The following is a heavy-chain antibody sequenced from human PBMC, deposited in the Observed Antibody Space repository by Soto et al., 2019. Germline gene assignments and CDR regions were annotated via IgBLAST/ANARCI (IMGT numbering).Heavy chain of an antibody. J-gene: IGHJ5*02. D-gene: IGHD6-6*01. V-gene: IGHV4-30-4*01. CDR2: IYHSGST. Sequence: QVQLQESGPGLVKPSQNLSLTCTVSGGSISSGDYYWSWIRQPPGKGLEWIGYIYHSGSTYYNPSLKSRVTISVDTSKNQFSLKLSSVTAADTAVYYCARERPDGARLDPWGQGTLVTVSS. CDR1: GGSISSGDYY. CDR3: ARERPDGARLDP.